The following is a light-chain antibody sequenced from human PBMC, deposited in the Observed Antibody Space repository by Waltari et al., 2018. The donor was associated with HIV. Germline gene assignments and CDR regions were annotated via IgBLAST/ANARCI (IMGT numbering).Light chain of an antibody. V-gene: IGLV1-44*01. CDR3: ATWDESLQGPL. Sequence: QSVLAQPPSVSGTPGQTVTISCSGSDSNIGSHPVTWFQHLPGMAPRLLICCNDQRPSVVPDRFTGSKSGTSASLAISGLQSEDEADYYCATWDESLQGPLFGGGTKLSVL. CDR2: CND. CDR1: DSNIGSHP. J-gene: IGLJ3*02.